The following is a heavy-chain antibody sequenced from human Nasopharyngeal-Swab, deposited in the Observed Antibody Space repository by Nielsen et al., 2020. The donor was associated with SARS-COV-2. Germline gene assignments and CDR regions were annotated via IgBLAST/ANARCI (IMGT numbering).Heavy chain of an antibody. V-gene: IGHV4-38-2*01. CDR3: ARRYGDFWSGHYFDY. CDR1: GHSISSGYY. J-gene: IGHJ4*02. Sequence: SETLSLTCAVSGHSISSGYYWGWIRQPPGKGLEWIGSIYHSGSTYYNPSLKSRVTISVDTSKNQFSLKLSSVTAADTAAYYCARRYGDFWSGHYFDYWGQGTPVTVSS. CDR2: IYHSGST. D-gene: IGHD3-3*01.